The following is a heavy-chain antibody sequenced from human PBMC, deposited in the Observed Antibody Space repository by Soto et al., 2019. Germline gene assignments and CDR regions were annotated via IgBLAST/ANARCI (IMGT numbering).Heavy chain of an antibody. CDR1: GFTFSSFA. CDR3: ARGGYYHYAMDV. Sequence: EAQVVESGGGLVQPGGSLRLSCVASGFTFSSFAMHWVRHAPGKGLVWVSRINIDGSSTSYADSVKGRFTISRDNVKNTLYLQMNSLRAEDTAVYYCARGGYYHYAMDVWGQGTTVTVSS. CDR2: INIDGSST. V-gene: IGHV3-74*01. J-gene: IGHJ6*02.